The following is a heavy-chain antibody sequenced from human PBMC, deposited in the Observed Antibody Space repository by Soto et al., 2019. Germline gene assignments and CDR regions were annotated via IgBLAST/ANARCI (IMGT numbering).Heavy chain of an antibody. Sequence: SQTLSLTCAISGDSVSSNSAAWNWIRQSPSRGLEWLGRTYYRSKWYNDYAVSVKSRITINPDTSKNQFSLQLNSVTPEDTAVVYCARVARTRGDHAFDIWGQGTMVTVSS. CDR3: ARVARTRGDHAFDI. V-gene: IGHV6-1*01. D-gene: IGHD3-16*01. CDR2: TYYRSKWYN. J-gene: IGHJ3*02. CDR1: GDSVSSNSAA.